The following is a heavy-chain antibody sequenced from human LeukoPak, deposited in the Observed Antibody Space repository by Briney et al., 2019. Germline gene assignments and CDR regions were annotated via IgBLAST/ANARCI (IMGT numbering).Heavy chain of an antibody. CDR1: GFTFSSYG. D-gene: IGHD5-12*01. Sequence: GGSLRLSCAASGFTFSSYGMHWVRRAPGKGLEWVAFIRYDGSNKYYADSVKGRFTISRDNSKNTLYLQMNSLRAEDTAVYYCAKDLESGYDSHDWGQGTLVTVSS. CDR2: IRYDGSNK. V-gene: IGHV3-30*02. J-gene: IGHJ4*02. CDR3: AKDLESGYDSHD.